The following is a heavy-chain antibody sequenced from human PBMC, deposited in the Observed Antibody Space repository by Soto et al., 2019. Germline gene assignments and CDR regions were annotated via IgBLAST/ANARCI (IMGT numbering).Heavy chain of an antibody. D-gene: IGHD3-10*01. CDR1: GYSFTSHY. CDR3: ARGEDVLLFDY. V-gene: IGHV1-46*01. J-gene: IGHJ4*02. Sequence: ASVKVSCKAIGYSFTSHYMHWVRQAPGQGLEWMGTIYPGGVNIAYAQKFQGRVTMTKDTSTSTVYMELTSLRSDDTAVYYCARGEDVLLFDYWGQGTLVTVSS. CDR2: IYPGGVNI.